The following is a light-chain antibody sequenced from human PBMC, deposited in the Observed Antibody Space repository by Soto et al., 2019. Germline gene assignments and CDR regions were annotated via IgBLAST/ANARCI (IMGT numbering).Light chain of an antibody. CDR3: QQYGGSTRT. CDR2: GAS. V-gene: IGKV3-20*01. Sequence: IVLTQSPGTLSLSPGERATLSCRASQSVTIQLAWYQQKPGQAPRLIIHGASSRATGVPDRITGSGSGTDFTLSISRLEPEDFAVYYCQQYGGSTRTFGQGTKVDIK. J-gene: IGKJ1*01. CDR1: QSVTIQ.